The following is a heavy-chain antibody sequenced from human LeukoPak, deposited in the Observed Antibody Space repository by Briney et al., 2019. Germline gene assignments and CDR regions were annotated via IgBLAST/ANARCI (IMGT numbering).Heavy chain of an antibody. J-gene: IGHJ4*02. Sequence: ASVKVSCKASGYTFTSYGISWVRQAPGQGLEWMGWISAYNGNTNYAQKLQGRVTMTTDTSTSTAYMELRSLRSDDTAVYYCARAEQWLVNPTFDYWGQGTLVTVSS. CDR2: ISAYNGNT. V-gene: IGHV1-18*01. CDR1: GYTFTSYG. CDR3: ARAEQWLVNPTFDY. D-gene: IGHD6-19*01.